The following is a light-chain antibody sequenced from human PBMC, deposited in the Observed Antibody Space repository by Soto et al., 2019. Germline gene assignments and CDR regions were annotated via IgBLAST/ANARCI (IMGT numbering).Light chain of an antibody. CDR3: QQYITWPRT. CDR2: GAS. V-gene: IGKV3-15*01. CDR1: QSVGSN. J-gene: IGKJ1*01. Sequence: EIIMTQSPATLSVSPGERVTLSCRASQSVGSNLAWYQQKSGQAPRLLIYGASTRATDIPARFSGSGSGTEFTLTISSLHSEDCAHYYCQQYITWPRTFGLGTKVDIK.